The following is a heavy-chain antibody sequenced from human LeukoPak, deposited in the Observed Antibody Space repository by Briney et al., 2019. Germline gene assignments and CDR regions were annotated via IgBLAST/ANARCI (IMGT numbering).Heavy chain of an antibody. CDR1: GFTFSSYE. J-gene: IGHJ6*03. D-gene: IGHD3-10*01. V-gene: IGHV3-48*03. CDR3: ARYPGAYYYYYMDV. CDR2: ISSSGGTI. Sequence: GGSLRLSCAASGFTFSSYEMNWVRQAPGKGLEWVSYISSSGGTIYYADSVKGRFTISRDNAKNTLYLQMNSLRAEDTAVYYCARYPGAYYYYYMDVWGKGTTVTVSS.